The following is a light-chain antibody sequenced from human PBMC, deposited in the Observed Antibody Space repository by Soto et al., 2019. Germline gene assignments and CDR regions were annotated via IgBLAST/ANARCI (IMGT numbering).Light chain of an antibody. CDR3: QQYGSSPIT. V-gene: IGKV3-20*01. CDR2: DAS. Sequence: EIVMTQSPATLSVSPGERATLYCRASQSVSSNLAWYQQKPGQAPRLLIYDASSRATGIPDRFSGGGSGTDFTLTISRLEPEDFAVYYCQQYGSSPITFGQGTRLEIK. CDR1: QSVSSN. J-gene: IGKJ5*01.